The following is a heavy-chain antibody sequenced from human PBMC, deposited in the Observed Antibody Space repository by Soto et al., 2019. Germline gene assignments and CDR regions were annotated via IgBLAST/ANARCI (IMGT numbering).Heavy chain of an antibody. Sequence: EVQLVGSGGGLVQPGGSLIVSCAVSGFNFRDSVIHWVRQATGKGLEWVGRVRGKAHSYGTAYAASVKGRFTVSRDDSRSTAYLQLNNLKIEDTAMYFCTRTLPNTWRFDPWGQGTLVIVSS. CDR3: TRTLPNTWRFDP. V-gene: IGHV3-73*01. D-gene: IGHD2-15*01. CDR2: VRGKAHSYGT. J-gene: IGHJ5*02. CDR1: GFNFRDSV.